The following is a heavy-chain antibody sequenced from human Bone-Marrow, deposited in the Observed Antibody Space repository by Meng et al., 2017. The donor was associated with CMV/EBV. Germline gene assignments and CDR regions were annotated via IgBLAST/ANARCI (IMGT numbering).Heavy chain of an antibody. CDR1: GYSISSGYY. D-gene: IGHD2-2*01. V-gene: IGHV4-38-2*02. CDR2: IYHSGST. J-gene: IGHJ2*01. CDR3: ARGPTIVVVPAAPRWGYFDL. Sequence: SETLSLTCTVSGYSISSGYYWGWIRQPPGKGLEWIGSIYHSGSTYYNPSLKSRVTISVDTSKNQFSLKLSSVTAADTAVYYCARGPTIVVVPAAPRWGYFDLWGRGTLVTVSS.